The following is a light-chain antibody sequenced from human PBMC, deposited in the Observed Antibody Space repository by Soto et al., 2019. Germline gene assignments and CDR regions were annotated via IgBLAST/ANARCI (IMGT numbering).Light chain of an antibody. CDR2: ANI. Sequence: QSVLTQPPSVSGAPGQRVSISCTGSNSNIGAGYDVNWYQQLPGTAPKLLIYANIDRPSGVPDRFSGSKSGASAFLVITGLRAEVEAAYYCHSYDSSLSGSGVFGGGTKLTVL. CDR1: NSNIGAGYD. J-gene: IGLJ3*02. CDR3: HSYDSSLSGSGV. V-gene: IGLV1-40*01.